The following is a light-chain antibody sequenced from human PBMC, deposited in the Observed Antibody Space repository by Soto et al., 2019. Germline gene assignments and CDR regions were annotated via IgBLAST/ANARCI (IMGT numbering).Light chain of an antibody. J-gene: IGKJ1*01. CDR1: QSVSSSY. V-gene: IGKV3-20*01. CDR2: GAS. CDR3: QQYGSSGT. Sequence: EIVLTQSPGTLSLPPGERATLSCRASQSVSSSYLAWYQQQPGQAPRLLIYGASNRATGIPDRFSGSGSGTDFTLTISRLEPEDFAVYYCQQYGSSGTFGQGTKVDIK.